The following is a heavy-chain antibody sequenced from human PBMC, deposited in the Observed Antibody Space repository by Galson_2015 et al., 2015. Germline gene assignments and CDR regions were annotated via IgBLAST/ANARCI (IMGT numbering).Heavy chain of an antibody. CDR3: ASKGSAVAGTFDY. CDR1: GYSISSGYY. CDR2: IYHSGST. Sequence: SETLSLTCAVSGYSISSGYYWGWIRQPPGKGLEWIGSIYHSGSTYYNPSLKSRVTISVDTSKNQFSLKLSSVTAADTAVYYCASKGSAVAGTFDYWGQGTLVTVSS. V-gene: IGHV4-38-2*01. J-gene: IGHJ4*02. D-gene: IGHD6-19*01.